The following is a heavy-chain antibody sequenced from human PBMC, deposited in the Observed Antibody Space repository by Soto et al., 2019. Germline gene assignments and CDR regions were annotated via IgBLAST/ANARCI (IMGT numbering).Heavy chain of an antibody. CDR3: ARDQRPGYYDSSGYYYNYAYFDY. V-gene: IGHV1-69*01. CDR1: GGTFSSYA. J-gene: IGHJ4*02. CDR2: IIPIFGTA. Sequence: QVQLVQSGAEVKKPGSSVKVSCKASGGTFSSYAISWVRQAPGQGLEWMGGIIPIFGTANYAQKFQGRVTITADESTSTAYMELSSLRSEDTAVYYCARDQRPGYYDSSGYYYNYAYFDYWGQGTLVTVSS. D-gene: IGHD3-22*01.